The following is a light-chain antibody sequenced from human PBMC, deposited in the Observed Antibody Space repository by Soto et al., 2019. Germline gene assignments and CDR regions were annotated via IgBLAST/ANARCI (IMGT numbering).Light chain of an antibody. CDR1: QSVSSSY. V-gene: IGKV3-20*01. J-gene: IGKJ1*01. Sequence: EIVLTQSPGTLSLSPGERATLSCRASQSVSSSYLAWYQQKPGQAPRLLIYGASNRAPGIPDRVSGSGSATDVTLTISRLEPEDFAVYYCHQYGNAPEMFGQGTKVDIK. CDR3: HQYGNAPEM. CDR2: GAS.